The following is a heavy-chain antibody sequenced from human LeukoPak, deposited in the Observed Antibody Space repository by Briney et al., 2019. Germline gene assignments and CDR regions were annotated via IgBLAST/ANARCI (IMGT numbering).Heavy chain of an antibody. Sequence: GGSLRLSCAASGFTLSTYSMNWVRQAPGKGLEWVSSISISSTYIYYAGSVKGRFTITRDNAKNSLYLQMNSLRTEVTAVYYCARDPLGYCSGGSCDWFDPWGQGTLVTVSS. CDR1: GFTLSTYS. V-gene: IGHV3-21*01. J-gene: IGHJ5*02. CDR2: ISISSTYI. CDR3: ARDPLGYCSGGSCDWFDP. D-gene: IGHD2-15*01.